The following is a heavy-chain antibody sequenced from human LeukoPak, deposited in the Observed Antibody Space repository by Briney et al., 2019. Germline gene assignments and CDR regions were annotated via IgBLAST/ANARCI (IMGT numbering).Heavy chain of an antibody. CDR1: GGSFSGYY. CDR2: INHSGST. V-gene: IGHV4-34*01. CDR3: ARGLNWNYNY. J-gene: IGHJ4*02. Sequence: PSETLSLTCALYGGSFSGYYWSWIRQPPGKGLEWIGEINHSGSTNYNPSLKSRVTISVDTSKNQFSLKLSSVTAADTAVYYCARGLNWNYNYWGQGTLVTVSS. D-gene: IGHD1-7*01.